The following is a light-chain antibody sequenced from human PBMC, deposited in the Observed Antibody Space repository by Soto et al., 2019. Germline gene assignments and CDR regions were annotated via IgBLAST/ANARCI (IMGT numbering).Light chain of an antibody. V-gene: IGLV2-23*01. J-gene: IGLJ2*01. CDR2: EDT. Sequence: QSVLTQPASVSGSPGQSVTISCTGTASDVGTYNLVSWYQQHPGKAHKVVIYEDTKRPSGLSNRFSGSKSGNTASLTISGLQALYEAHYYFCPYARSNIWLFGVRTKLTVL. CDR1: ASDVGTYNL. CDR3: CPYARSNIWL.